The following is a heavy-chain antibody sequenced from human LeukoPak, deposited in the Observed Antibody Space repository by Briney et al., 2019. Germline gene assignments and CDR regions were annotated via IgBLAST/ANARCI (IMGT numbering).Heavy chain of an antibody. CDR1: GGSISSYY. V-gene: IGHV4-59*01. J-gene: IGHJ5*02. CDR2: IYYSGST. D-gene: IGHD1-26*01. CDR3: ARRDSGSYYNWFDP. Sequence: PSETLSLTCTVSGGSISSYYWSWIRQPPGKGLEWIGYIYYSGSTNYNPSLKSRVTISVDTSKNQFSLKLSSVTAADTAVYYCARRDSGSYYNWFDPWGQGTLVTVSS.